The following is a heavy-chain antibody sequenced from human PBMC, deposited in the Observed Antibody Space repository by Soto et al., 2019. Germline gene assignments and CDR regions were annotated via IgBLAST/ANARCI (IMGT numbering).Heavy chain of an antibody. CDR1: SGSISSSNW. D-gene: IGHD2-15*01. V-gene: IGHV4-4*02. CDR2: IYHSGST. J-gene: IGHJ3*02. CDR3: ARDQGGYCSGGSCYSDYDAFDI. Sequence: SETLSLTCAVSSGSISSSNWWSWVRQPPGKGLEWIGEIYHSGSTNYNPSLKSRVTISVDKSKNQFSLKLSSVTAADTAVYYCARDQGGYCSGGSCYSDYDAFDIWGQGTMVTVSS.